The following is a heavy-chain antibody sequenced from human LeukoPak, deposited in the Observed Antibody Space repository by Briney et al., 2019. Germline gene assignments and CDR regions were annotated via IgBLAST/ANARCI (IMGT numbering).Heavy chain of an antibody. CDR1: GFTFSSYA. D-gene: IGHD3-16*02. CDR3: AKKADYVWGSYRNYYFDY. Sequence: EGSLRLSCAASGFTFSSYAMSWVRQAPGKGLEWVSAISGSGGSTYYADSVKGRFTISRDNSKNTLYLQMNSLRAEDTAVYYCAKKADYVWGSYRNYYFDYWGQGTLVTVSS. CDR2: ISGSGGST. J-gene: IGHJ4*02. V-gene: IGHV3-23*01.